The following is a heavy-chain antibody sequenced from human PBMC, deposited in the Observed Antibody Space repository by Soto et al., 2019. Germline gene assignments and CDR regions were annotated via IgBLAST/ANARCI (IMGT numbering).Heavy chain of an antibody. Sequence: GGSLRLSCAASGFTFSSYAMSWVRQAPGKGLEWVSSITSSGGNTYFADSVKGRFNISRDNSKNTLCLQMNSVRAEDTAVYYCVKDGSGSGYSQLHYWGQGTLVTVSS. D-gene: IGHD3-22*01. CDR1: GFTFSSYA. CDR2: ITSSGGNT. J-gene: IGHJ4*02. CDR3: VKDGSGSGYSQLHY. V-gene: IGHV3-23*01.